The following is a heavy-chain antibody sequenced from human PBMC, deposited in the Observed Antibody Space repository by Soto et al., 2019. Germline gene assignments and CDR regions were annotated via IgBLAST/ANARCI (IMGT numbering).Heavy chain of an antibody. CDR1: GGSFSGYY. D-gene: IGHD3-22*01. J-gene: IGHJ4*02. Sequence: QVQLQQWGAGLLKPSETLSLTCAVYGGSFSGYYWSWIRQPPGKGLEWIGEINHSGSTNYNPSLKSRVTISVDTSKNQFSLKLSSVTAADTAVYYCARGRARYDSSGYYAPPTNFIGYWGQGTLVTVSS. CDR2: INHSGST. V-gene: IGHV4-34*01. CDR3: ARGRARYDSSGYYAPPTNFIGY.